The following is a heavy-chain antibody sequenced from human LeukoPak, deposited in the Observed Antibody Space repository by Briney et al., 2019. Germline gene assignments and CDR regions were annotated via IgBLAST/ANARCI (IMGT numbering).Heavy chain of an antibody. J-gene: IGHJ4*02. CDR3: VCTFVTRAAVSLTNH. CDR1: GASFNDYY. Sequence: PSETLSLTCVVYGASFNDYYCSWIRQFPPKGLEWIGEINHTGSTSYNPSLKGRATISVDTSRGHFSLGVTSVTAADTATYYCVCTFVTRAAVSLTNHWGQGTLVTVSS. D-gene: IGHD6-13*01. CDR2: INHTGST. V-gene: IGHV4-34*01.